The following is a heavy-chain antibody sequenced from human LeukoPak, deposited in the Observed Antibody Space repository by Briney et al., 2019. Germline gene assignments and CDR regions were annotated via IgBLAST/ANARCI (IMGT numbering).Heavy chain of an antibody. D-gene: IGHD6-19*01. V-gene: IGHV3-64*01. CDR3: ARGSRGAVAGLGFDY. CDR2: ISSNGGS. J-gene: IGHJ4*02. Sequence: GGSLRLSCAASGFTFSSYAMHWVRQAPGKGLEYVSAISSNGGSTISRDNSKNTLYLQMGSLRAEDMAVYFCARGSRGAVAGLGFDYWGQGTLVTVSS. CDR1: GFTFSSYA.